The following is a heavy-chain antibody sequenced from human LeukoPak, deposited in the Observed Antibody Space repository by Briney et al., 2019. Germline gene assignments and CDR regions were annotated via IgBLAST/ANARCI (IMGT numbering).Heavy chain of an antibody. D-gene: IGHD3-22*01. Sequence: ASVKVSCKASGFTFNAYNIHWVRQAPGQGLEWMGWINPKSGGANYAQKFQGRVTMTWDTSISTAYMELSRLRSDDTAVYYCARDRGYDSSGYYQESPSDYWGQGTLVTVSS. CDR1: GFTFNAYN. CDR2: INPKSGGA. J-gene: IGHJ4*02. V-gene: IGHV1-2*02. CDR3: ARDRGYDSSGYYQESPSDY.